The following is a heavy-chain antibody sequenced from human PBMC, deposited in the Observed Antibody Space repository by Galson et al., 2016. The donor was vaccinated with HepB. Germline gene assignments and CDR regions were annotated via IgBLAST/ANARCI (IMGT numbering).Heavy chain of an antibody. V-gene: IGHV3-66*01. J-gene: IGHJ6*02. CDR2: IYSGGST. D-gene: IGHD2-2*01. CDR1: GFTVSNNY. CDR3: ARGRPYCSSTSCYPTYYYYGMDV. Sequence: SLRLSCAVSGFTVSNNYMSWVRQAPGKGLEWVSLIYSGGSTYYADSVKGRFTISRDNAKNTLYLQMNSLRAEDTAVYYCARGRPYCSSTSCYPTYYYYGMDVWGQGTTVTVSS.